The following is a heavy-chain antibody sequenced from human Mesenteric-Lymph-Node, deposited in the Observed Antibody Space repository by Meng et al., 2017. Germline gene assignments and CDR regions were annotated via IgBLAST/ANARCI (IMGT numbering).Heavy chain of an antibody. J-gene: IGHJ3*02. Sequence: ETLSLTCAVYGGSFSGYYWSWIRQPPGKGLEWVANINQDGSEKYYVDSVKGRFTISRDNAKNSLCLQMNSLRAEDTAVYYCARHQRTYYYDSSGYQDAFDIWGQGTMVTVSS. V-gene: IGHV3-7*01. CDR1: GGSFSGYY. CDR3: ARHQRTYYYDSSGYQDAFDI. CDR2: INQDGSEK. D-gene: IGHD3-22*01.